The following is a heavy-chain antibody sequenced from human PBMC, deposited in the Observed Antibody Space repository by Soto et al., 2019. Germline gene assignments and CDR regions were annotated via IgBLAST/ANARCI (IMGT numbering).Heavy chain of an antibody. CDR2: TYYSGST. D-gene: IGHD4-17*01. J-gene: IGHJ4*02. CDR1: GGSISSYY. V-gene: IGHV4-59*01. CDR3: ARRSGASFDY. Sequence: PSETLCLTGTVAGGSISSYYWSWIRRPPGTGLEWIGYTYYSGSTNYHPSLKRRVTISVDTSKHQFSLKLSSVTAADTAVYYCARRSGASFDYCGQGTRVTASS.